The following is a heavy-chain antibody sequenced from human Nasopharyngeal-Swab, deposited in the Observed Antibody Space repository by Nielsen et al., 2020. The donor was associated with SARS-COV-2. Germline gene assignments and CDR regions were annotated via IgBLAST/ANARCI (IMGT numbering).Heavy chain of an antibody. J-gene: IGHJ4*02. CDR2: INPNSGGT. CDR3: ARVGELLGYYFDY. D-gene: IGHD1-26*01. V-gene: IGHV1-2*06. Sequence: ASVKVSCKASGYTFTVYYMHWVRQAPGQGLEWMGRINPNSGGTNYAQKFQGRVTMTRDTSISTAYMELSRLRSDDTAVYYCARVGELLGYYFDYWGQGTLVTVSS. CDR1: GYTFTVYY.